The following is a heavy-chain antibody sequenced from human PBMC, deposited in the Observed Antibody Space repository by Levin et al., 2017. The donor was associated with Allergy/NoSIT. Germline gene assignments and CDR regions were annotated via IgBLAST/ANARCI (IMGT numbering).Heavy chain of an antibody. Sequence: PGASVKVSCKASGGTFSSYAISWVRQAPGQGLEWMGGIIPIFGTANYAQKFQGRVTITADESTSTAYMELSSLRSEDTAVYYCATLLTPRPRHYGMDVWGQGTTVTVSS. J-gene: IGHJ6*02. CDR3: ATLLTPRPRHYGMDV. D-gene: IGHD4-23*01. V-gene: IGHV1-69*13. CDR1: GGTFSSYA. CDR2: IIPIFGTA.